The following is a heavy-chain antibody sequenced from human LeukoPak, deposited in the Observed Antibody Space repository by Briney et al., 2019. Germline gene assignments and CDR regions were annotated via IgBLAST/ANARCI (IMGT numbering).Heavy chain of an antibody. CDR3: ANLRGPTVVNWYFDL. J-gene: IGHJ2*01. D-gene: IGHD4-23*01. CDR1: GFTFSSYA. CDR2: ISGSGGST. V-gene: IGHV3-23*01. Sequence: PGGSLRLSCAASGFTFSSYAMSWVRQAPGKGLEWVSAISGSGGSTYYADSVKGRFTISRDNSKNTLYLQMNSLRAEDTAVYYCANLRGPTVVNWYFDLWGRGTLVTVSS.